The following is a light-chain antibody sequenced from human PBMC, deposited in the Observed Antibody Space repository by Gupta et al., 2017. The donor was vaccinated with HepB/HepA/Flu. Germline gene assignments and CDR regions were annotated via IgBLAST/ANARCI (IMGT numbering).Light chain of an antibody. CDR3: SSFTTSSTYVL. J-gene: IGLJ2*01. V-gene: IGLV2-18*02. Sequence: QSALTQPPSVSGSPGQSVTISCTDTSSDIGNSNRVSWYQRPPGTAPKLIIYEVSNRPSGVPDRFSGSKSDNTASLTISGLQPEDEADYFCSSFTTSSTYVLFGGGTNLSVL. CDR1: SSDIGNSNR. CDR2: EVS.